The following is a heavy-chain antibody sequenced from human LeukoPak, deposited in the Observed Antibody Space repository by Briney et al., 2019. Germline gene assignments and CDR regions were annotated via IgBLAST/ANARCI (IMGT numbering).Heavy chain of an antibody. CDR2: ISGSGGST. D-gene: IGHD3-9*01. Sequence: GGSLRLSCAASGFTFSSYAMSWVRQAPGKGLEWVSAISGSGGSTYYADSVKGRFTISRDNSKNTLYLQMNSLRAEDTAVYYCAKGLNYDTLTGYSPLDYWGQGTLVTVSS. CDR1: GFTFSSYA. J-gene: IGHJ4*02. CDR3: AKGLNYDTLTGYSPLDY. V-gene: IGHV3-23*01.